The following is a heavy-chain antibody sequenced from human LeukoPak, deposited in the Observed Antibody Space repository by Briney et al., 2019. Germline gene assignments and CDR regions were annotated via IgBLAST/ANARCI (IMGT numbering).Heavy chain of an antibody. Sequence: SVKVSCKASGGTFSSYAISWVRQAPGQGLEWMGGIIPILGTANYAQKFQGRVTITAAESTSTAYMALSSLRSEDTAVYSCARDDMVRGVEGSGYNWFDPWGQGTLVTVSS. CDR1: GGTFSSYA. D-gene: IGHD3-10*01. J-gene: IGHJ5*02. CDR3: ARDDMVRGVEGSGYNWFDP. V-gene: IGHV1-69*13. CDR2: IIPILGTA.